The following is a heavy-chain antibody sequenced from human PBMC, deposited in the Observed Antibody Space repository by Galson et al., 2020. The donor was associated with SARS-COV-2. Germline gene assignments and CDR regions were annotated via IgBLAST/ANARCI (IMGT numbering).Heavy chain of an antibody. V-gene: IGHV4-31*03. D-gene: IGHD2-2*01. J-gene: IGHJ6*02. CDR2: IYYSGST. CDR1: GGSISSGGYY. CDR3: ARDGLHCSSTSCHYYGMDV. Sequence: SETLSLTCTVSGGSISSGGYYWSWIRQHPGKGLEWIGYIYYSGSTYYNPSLKSRVTISVDTSKNQFSLKLSSVTAADPAVYYCARDGLHCSSTSCHYYGMDVWGQGTTVTVSS.